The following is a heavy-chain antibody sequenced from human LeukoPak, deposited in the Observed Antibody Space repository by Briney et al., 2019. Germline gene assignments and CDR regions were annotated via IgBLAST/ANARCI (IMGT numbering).Heavy chain of an antibody. Sequence: PGGSLRLSCAASGFTFSSYSMNWVRQAPGKGLEWVSSISSSSSYIYYADSVKGRFTISRDNSKNTLYLQMNSLRAEDTAVYCCAAYSSCDYWGQGTLVTVSS. V-gene: IGHV3-21*04. J-gene: IGHJ4*02. CDR3: AAYSSCDY. D-gene: IGHD6-6*01. CDR1: GFTFSSYS. CDR2: ISSSSSYI.